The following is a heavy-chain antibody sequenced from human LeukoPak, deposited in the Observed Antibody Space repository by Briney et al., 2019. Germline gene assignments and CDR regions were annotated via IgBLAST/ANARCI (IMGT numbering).Heavy chain of an antibody. D-gene: IGHD5-12*01. Sequence: GGSLRLSCAASGFTFSSYWMSWVRQAPGKGLEWVANIKQDGSEKYYVDSVKGRFTISRDNAKNSLYLQMNSLRAEDTAVYYCARDRQEAGYSGYDWGSHYYYYMDVWGKGTTVTVSS. CDR2: IKQDGSEK. V-gene: IGHV3-7*01. CDR3: ARDRQEAGYSGYDWGSHYYYYMDV. CDR1: GFTFSSYW. J-gene: IGHJ6*03.